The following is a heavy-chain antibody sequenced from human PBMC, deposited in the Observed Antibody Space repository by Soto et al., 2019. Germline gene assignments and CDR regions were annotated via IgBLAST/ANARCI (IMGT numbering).Heavy chain of an antibody. CDR2: ISGSGGST. J-gene: IGHJ4*02. CDR3: AKDHKVDIVATIPDY. V-gene: IGHV3-23*01. D-gene: IGHD5-12*01. CDR1: GFTFSSYA. Sequence: PGGSLRLSCAASGFTFSSYAMSWVRQAPGKGLEWVSTISGSGGSTYYADSVKGRFTISRDNSKNTLYLQMNSLRAEDTAVYYCAKDHKVDIVATIPDYWGQGTLVTVSS.